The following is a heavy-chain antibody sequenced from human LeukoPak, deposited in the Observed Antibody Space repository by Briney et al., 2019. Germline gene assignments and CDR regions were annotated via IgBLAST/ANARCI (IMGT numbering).Heavy chain of an antibody. V-gene: IGHV3-30*18. J-gene: IGHJ4*02. Sequence: GRSLRLSCAASGFTFSSYGMHWVRQAPGKGLEWVAVISYDGSNKYYADSVKGRFTISRDNSKNTLYLQMNSLRAEDTAVYYCAKDRGVVVVAATHPPLTGGGQGTLVPVPS. D-gene: IGHD2-15*01. CDR1: GFTFSSYG. CDR2: ISYDGSNK. CDR3: AKDRGVVVVAATHPPLTG.